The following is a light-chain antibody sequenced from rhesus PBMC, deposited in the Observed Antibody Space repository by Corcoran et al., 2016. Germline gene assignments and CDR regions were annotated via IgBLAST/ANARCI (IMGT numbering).Light chain of an antibody. CDR2: KEY. CDR3: QHYISRPLT. J-gene: IGKJ4*01. CDR1: QDITSV. V-gene: IGKV1-22*01. Sequence: DIQMTQSPSSLSASIGDTVTITCRARQDITSVLAWYQQKPRKAPKLPIHKEYSLQSGVPSRVSGSGSGTDFTLTISSLQSEDFATYYCQHYISRPLTFGGGTKVDLK.